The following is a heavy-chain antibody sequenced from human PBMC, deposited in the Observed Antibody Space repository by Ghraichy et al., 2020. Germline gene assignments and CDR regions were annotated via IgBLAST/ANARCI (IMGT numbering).Heavy chain of an antibody. J-gene: IGHJ4*02. Sequence: SETLSLTCTVSGGSIISGGYYWSWIRQHPGKGLEWIGYIYYSGSTYYNPSLKSRVTISVDTSKNQFSLKLSSVTAADTAVYYCARGADTAMVTLGYWGQGTLVTVSS. V-gene: IGHV4-31*03. CDR1: GGSIISGGYY. D-gene: IGHD5-18*01. CDR2: IYYSGST. CDR3: ARGADTAMVTLGY.